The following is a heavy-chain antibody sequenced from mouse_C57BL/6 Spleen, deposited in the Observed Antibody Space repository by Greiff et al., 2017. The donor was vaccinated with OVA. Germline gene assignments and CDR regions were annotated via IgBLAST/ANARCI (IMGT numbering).Heavy chain of an antibody. J-gene: IGHJ4*01. CDR2: INYDGSST. V-gene: IGHV5-16*01. CDR3: ARDGKDAMDY. Sequence: EVKLVESEGGLVQPGSSMKLSCTASGFTFSDYYMAWVRQVPEKGLEWVANINYDGSSTYYLDSLKSRFIISRDNAKNILYLQMSSLKSEDTATYYCARDGKDAMDYWGQGTSVTVSS. D-gene: IGHD2-1*01. CDR1: GFTFSDYY.